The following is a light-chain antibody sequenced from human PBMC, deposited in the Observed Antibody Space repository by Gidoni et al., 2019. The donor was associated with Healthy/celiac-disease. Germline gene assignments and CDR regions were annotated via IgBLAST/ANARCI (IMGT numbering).Light chain of an antibody. CDR1: SSDIGGYNY. CDR2: EVT. CDR3: SSYTSSSTLVV. J-gene: IGLJ2*01. Sequence: SALTQPASVSRSPGQPITISCTGTSSDIGGYNYVSWYQQHPGKAPKLMIYEVTNRPSGVSNRFSGSKSGNTASLTISGLQAEDEADYYCSSYTSSSTLVVFGGGTKLTVL. V-gene: IGLV2-14*01.